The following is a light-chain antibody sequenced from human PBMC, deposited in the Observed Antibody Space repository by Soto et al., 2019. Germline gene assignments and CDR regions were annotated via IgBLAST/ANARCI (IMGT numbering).Light chain of an antibody. CDR3: SSYTSRSTLV. V-gene: IGLV2-14*03. Sequence: QSALTQPASVSGSPGQSITISCTGTSGDVGGYNSVSWYQQHPGKAPKLMIYDVSNRPSGVSNRFSGSKSGNTASLTISGLQAEDEADYYCSSYTSRSTLVFGGGTKVTVL. CDR2: DVS. J-gene: IGLJ2*01. CDR1: SGDVGGYNS.